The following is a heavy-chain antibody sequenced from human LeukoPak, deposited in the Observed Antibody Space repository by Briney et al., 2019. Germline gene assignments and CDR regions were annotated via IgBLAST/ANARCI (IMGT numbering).Heavy chain of an antibody. J-gene: IGHJ3*02. V-gene: IGHV3-11*04. D-gene: IGHD3-16*02. Sequence: GGSLRLSCAASGFTFSDYYMSWIRQAPGKGLEWVSYISSGSTIYYADSVKGRFTISRDNAKNSLYLQMNSLRAEDTAVYYCARTWGGYDYVWGSYRQRGAFDIWGQGTMVTVSS. CDR3: ARTWGGYDYVWGSYRQRGAFDI. CDR1: GFTFSDYY. CDR2: ISSGSTI.